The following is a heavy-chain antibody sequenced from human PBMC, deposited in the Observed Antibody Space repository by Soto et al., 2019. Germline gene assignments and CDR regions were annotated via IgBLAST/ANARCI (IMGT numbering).Heavy chain of an antibody. D-gene: IGHD1-26*01. CDR3: ASVGATYYYYGMDV. J-gene: IGHJ6*02. CDR1: GGSISSSSYY. CDR2: IYYSGST. Sequence: TSETLSLTCTVSGGSISSSSYYWGWIRQPPGKGLEWIGSIYYSGSTYYNPSLTSRVTISVDTSKNQFSLKMRSVTAADTAVYYCASVGATYYYYGMDVWGQGTTVTVSS. V-gene: IGHV4-39*01.